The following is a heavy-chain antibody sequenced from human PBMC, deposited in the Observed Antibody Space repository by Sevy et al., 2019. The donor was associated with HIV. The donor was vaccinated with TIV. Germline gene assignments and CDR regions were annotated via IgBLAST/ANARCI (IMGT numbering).Heavy chain of an antibody. D-gene: IGHD3-16*01. J-gene: IGHJ1*01. V-gene: IGHV3-15*01. CDR1: GFTFNNVW. Sequence: GGSLRLSCAASGFTFNNVWMSWVRQAPGKGLEWVAHIKSKSDGGTTDYAVPVRGRFTISRDDSKNTLYLQMNSLKTEDTAVYYCTTGGSLFQHWGQGTLVTVSS. CDR2: IKSKSDGGTT. CDR3: TTGGSLFQH.